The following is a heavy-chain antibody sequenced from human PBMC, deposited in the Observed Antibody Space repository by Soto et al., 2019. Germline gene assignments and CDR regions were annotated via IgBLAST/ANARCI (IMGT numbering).Heavy chain of an antibody. CDR1: GGSLSSGSKY. D-gene: IGHD1-1*01. CDR3: AREGERTANHIDC. CDR2: IYYSGST. V-gene: IGHV4-61*01. Sequence: ETLSRTCTVSGGSLSSGSKYWIWIRQPPGRGLEWIGYIYYSGSTNYNPSLKSRVSISLETSKQQFSLKLSSVTAADTAVYYCAREGERTANHIDCWGPGTLVTV. J-gene: IGHJ4*02.